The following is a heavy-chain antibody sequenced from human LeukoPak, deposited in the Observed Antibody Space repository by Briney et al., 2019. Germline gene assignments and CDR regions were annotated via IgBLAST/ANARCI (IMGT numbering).Heavy chain of an antibody. D-gene: IGHD2-8*02. J-gene: IGHJ4*02. CDR1: GFTFSSYEM. CDR2: FDWADDK. CDR3: ARSVGGVSARPFDY. Sequence: LRLSCAASGFTFSSYEMNWVRQTPGKALEWLAHFDWADDKYYSTSLKTRLTISKDTSKNQVVLTMTNMDPVDTATYYCARSVGGVSARPFDYWGQGTLATVSS. V-gene: IGHV2-70*18.